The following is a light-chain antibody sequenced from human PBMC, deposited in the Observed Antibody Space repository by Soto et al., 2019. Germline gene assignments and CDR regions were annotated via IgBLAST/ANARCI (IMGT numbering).Light chain of an antibody. J-gene: IGLJ1*01. CDR1: SSDFGGHNY. CDR2: DVS. V-gene: IGLV2-11*01. Sequence: QSALTQPRSVSGSPGQSVTISCTGTSSDFGGHNYVSWYQQHPGKAPKLMISDVSRRPSGVPDRFSGSKSGNTASLTISGLQAEDEADYYCCSYAGGYSYVFGTGTKVTVL. CDR3: CSYAGGYSYV.